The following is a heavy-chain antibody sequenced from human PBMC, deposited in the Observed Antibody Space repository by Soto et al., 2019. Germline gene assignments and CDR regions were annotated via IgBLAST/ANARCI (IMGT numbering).Heavy chain of an antibody. CDR3: ARAKYCTIGACWGAGS. CDR2: IYSSGGT. V-gene: IGHV4-61*01. J-gene: IGHJ5*02. CDR1: GDSVSSASYY. Sequence: SETLSPTCNVSGDSVSSASYYWSWIRQPPGKGLEWIGYIYSSGGTNYNPSLRSRVTISLDTSRNQFSLRLTSVTAADTAVYYCARAKYCTIGACWGAGSWGQGTLVTVSS. D-gene: IGHD2-8*01.